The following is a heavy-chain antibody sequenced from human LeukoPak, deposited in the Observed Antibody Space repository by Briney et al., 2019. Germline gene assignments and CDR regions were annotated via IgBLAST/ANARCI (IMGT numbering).Heavy chain of an antibody. D-gene: IGHD3-10*01. CDR2: INHGGST. CDR3: ARQKITMVRGVNDNWFDP. Sequence: SETLSLTCAVYGGSFSGYYWSWIRQPPGKGLEWIGEINHGGSTNYNPSLKSRVTISVDTSKNQFSLKLSSVTAADTAVYYCARQKITMVRGVNDNWFDPWGQGTLVTVSS. V-gene: IGHV4-34*01. CDR1: GGSFSGYY. J-gene: IGHJ5*02.